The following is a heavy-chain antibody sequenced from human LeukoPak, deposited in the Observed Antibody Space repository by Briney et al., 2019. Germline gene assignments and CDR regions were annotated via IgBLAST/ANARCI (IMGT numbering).Heavy chain of an antibody. J-gene: IGHJ5*02. CDR3: ASGRMYYYGSGSYYWFDP. CDR2: IYYSGST. Sequence: PSETLSLTCTVSGGSIGSYYWSWVRQPPGKGLEWSGYIYYSGSTNYNPSLKSRVTISVDTSKNQFSLTLSSVTAADTAVYYCASGRMYYYGSGSYYWFDPWGQGTLVTVSS. D-gene: IGHD3-10*01. CDR1: GGSIGSYY. V-gene: IGHV4-59*01.